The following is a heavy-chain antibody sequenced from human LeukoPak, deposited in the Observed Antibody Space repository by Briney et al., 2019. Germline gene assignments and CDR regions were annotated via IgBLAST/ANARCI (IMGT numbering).Heavy chain of an antibody. D-gene: IGHD1-14*01. J-gene: IGHJ5*02. V-gene: IGHV3-64*01. CDR2: ISSNGGST. Sequence: GGSLRLSCAASGFTFSSYAMHWVRQAPGKGLEYVSAISSNGGSTYYANSVKGRFTISRDNAKNLVSLQMSSLRDEDTAVYYCARGSEHLDNWFDPWGQGTLVTVSS. CDR3: ARGSEHLDNWFDP. CDR1: GFTFSSYA.